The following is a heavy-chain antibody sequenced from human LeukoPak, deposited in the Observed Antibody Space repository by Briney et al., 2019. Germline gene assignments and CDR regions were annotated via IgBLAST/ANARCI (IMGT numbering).Heavy chain of an antibody. Sequence: GGSLRLSCTASGFTFSSYAMNWVRQAPGKGLEWVSTISTSGGSAYYADSVKGRFTISRDNSKNTLYLQVNSLRAEDTAIYYCAKGAGIQLWPSFDYWGQGTLVTVSS. J-gene: IGHJ4*02. D-gene: IGHD5-18*01. CDR3: AKGAGIQLWPSFDY. CDR1: GFTFSSYA. V-gene: IGHV3-23*01. CDR2: ISTSGGSA.